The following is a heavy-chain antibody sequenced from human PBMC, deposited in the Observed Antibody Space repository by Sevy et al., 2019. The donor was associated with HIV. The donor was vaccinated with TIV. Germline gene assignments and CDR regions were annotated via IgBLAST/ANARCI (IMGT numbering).Heavy chain of an antibody. CDR2: SSTYYSNT. CDR3: ARDLDIAVAAYDY. Sequence: ASVKVSCKASGYTFTNNGINWVRQAPGQGLEWMGWSSTYYSNTKYAQKFQGRVTMTTVKSTSTAYMEMRSLRSDDTAVYYCARDLDIAVAAYDYWGQGTLVTVSS. CDR1: GYTFTNNG. J-gene: IGHJ4*02. V-gene: IGHV1-18*04. D-gene: IGHD6-19*01.